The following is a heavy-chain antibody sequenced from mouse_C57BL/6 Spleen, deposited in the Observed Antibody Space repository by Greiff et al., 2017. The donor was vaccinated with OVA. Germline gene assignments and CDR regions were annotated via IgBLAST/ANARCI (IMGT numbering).Heavy chain of an antibody. D-gene: IGHD2-5*01. CDR1: GFTFSSYA. J-gene: IGHJ2*01. V-gene: IGHV5-4*01. Sequence: EVQVVESGGGLVKPGGSLKLSCAASGFTFSSYAMSWVRQAPEKRLEWVATISDGGSYTYYPDNVKGRFTISRDNAKNNLYLQMSHLKSEDTAMYYCARENYSNYDYFDYWGQGTTLTVSS. CDR2: ISDGGSYT. CDR3: ARENYSNYDYFDY.